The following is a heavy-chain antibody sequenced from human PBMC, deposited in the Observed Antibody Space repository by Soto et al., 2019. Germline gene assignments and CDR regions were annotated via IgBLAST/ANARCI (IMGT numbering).Heavy chain of an antibody. V-gene: IGHV3-48*01. CDR1: GFTFSSYS. D-gene: IGHD2-8*01. Sequence: GGSLRLSCAASGFTFSSYSMNWVRQAPGKGLEWVSYISSSSSTIYYADSVKGRFTISRDNAKNSLYLQMNSLRAEDTAVYYCARDGDLILYTSTQSRGVLGFDYWGQGTLVTVSS. J-gene: IGHJ4*02. CDR3: ARDGDLILYTSTQSRGVLGFDY. CDR2: ISSSSSTI.